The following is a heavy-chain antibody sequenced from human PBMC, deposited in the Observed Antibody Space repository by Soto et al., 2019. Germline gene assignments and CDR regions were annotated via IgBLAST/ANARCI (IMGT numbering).Heavy chain of an antibody. D-gene: IGHD3-3*01. V-gene: IGHV4-31*03. CDR1: GGSVNSGGYH. CDR2: IYYSGIT. CDR3: AGASIPSWNYYGMDV. J-gene: IGHJ6*02. Sequence: SETLSLTCTVSGGSVNSGGYHWSWIRQHPGKGLEWIGDIYYSGITYYNPSLKSRVTISIDTSTNHFSLHLSALTAADTAVYYCAGASIPSWNYYGMDVWGQGTTVTVSS.